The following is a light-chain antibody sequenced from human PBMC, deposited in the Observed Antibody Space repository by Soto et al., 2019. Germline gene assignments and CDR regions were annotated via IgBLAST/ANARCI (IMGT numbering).Light chain of an antibody. Sequence: MQMTQSPSSLSASVGDRVTITCRPSPTIDNYLNWYHHKPVKAPKLLIYGASTLQSGVSSRFTGSASGTDFTLTIDNLQAEDFATYYCQQTYTIPFAFGQGTKLEI. J-gene: IGKJ2*01. CDR2: GAS. CDR1: PTIDNY. CDR3: QQTYTIPFA. V-gene: IGKV1-39*01.